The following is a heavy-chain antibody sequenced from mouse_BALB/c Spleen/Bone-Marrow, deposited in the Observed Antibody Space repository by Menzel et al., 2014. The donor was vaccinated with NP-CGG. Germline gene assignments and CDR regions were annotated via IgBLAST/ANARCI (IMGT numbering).Heavy chain of an antibody. D-gene: IGHD1-1*01. CDR1: GYTFTDYV. CDR3: ARGGGYGSSWFAY. Sequence: QVQLQQSGPELVNPGASVKMSCKASGYTFTDYVISWVKQRTGQGLEWIGEIYPGSGSTYYNEKFKGKATLTADKSSNTAYMQLSSLTSEDSAVYFCARGGGYGSSWFAYWGQGTLITVSA. V-gene: IGHV1-77*01. J-gene: IGHJ3*01. CDR2: IYPGSGST.